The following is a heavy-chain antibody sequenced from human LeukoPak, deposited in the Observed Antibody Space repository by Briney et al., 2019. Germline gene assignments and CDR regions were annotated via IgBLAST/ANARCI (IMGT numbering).Heavy chain of an antibody. Sequence: PGGSLRLSCAASGFTFSSYEMNWVRQAPGKGLEWVSYISSSGSTIYYADSVKGRFTISRDNAKNPLYLQMNSLRAEDTAVYYCARDHSGSYPDYWGQGTLVTVSS. D-gene: IGHD1-26*01. CDR2: ISSSGSTI. V-gene: IGHV3-48*03. CDR3: ARDHSGSYPDY. CDR1: GFTFSSYE. J-gene: IGHJ4*02.